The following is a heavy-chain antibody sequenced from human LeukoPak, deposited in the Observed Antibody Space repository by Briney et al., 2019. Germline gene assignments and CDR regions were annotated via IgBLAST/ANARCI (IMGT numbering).Heavy chain of an antibody. CDR3: ARTPYCSSTSCYGGWFDP. J-gene: IGHJ5*02. V-gene: IGHV1-2*04. CDR1: GYTFTGYY. CDR2: INPNSGGT. D-gene: IGHD2-2*01. Sequence: ASVKVSCKAFGYTFTGYYMHWVRQAPGQGLEWMGWINPNSGGTNYAQKFQGWVTMTRDTSISTAYMELCRLRSDDTAVYYCARTPYCSSTSCYGGWFDPWGQGTLVTVSS.